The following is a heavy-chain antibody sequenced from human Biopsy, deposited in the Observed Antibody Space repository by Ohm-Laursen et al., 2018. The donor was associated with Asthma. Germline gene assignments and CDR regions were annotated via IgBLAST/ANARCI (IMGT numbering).Heavy chain of an antibody. V-gene: IGHV1-69*13. Sequence: SVKASCKSLGGTFNTYVIGWARQAPGQGLEWKGGINSVFGTTTYPQKFQDRVTITADDSTSTVYMELSCLRSEDTAVYYCARKAGSCSSRTCYSLDFWGQGTLVTVSS. CDR2: INSVFGTT. J-gene: IGHJ4*02. D-gene: IGHD2-15*01. CDR1: GGTFNTYV. CDR3: ARKAGSCSSRTCYSLDF.